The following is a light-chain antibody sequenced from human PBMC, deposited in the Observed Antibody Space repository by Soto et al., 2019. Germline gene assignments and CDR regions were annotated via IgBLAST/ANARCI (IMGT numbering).Light chain of an antibody. CDR3: SSYAGRSPVI. V-gene: IGLV2-8*01. Sequence: QSALTQPPSASGSPGQSVTISCTGTSSDVGGYNYVSWYQQHPGKAPKLMISDVSKRPSGVPDRFSGSKSGNTASLTVSGLKSEDEADYYCSSYAGRSPVIFGGGTKLTVL. J-gene: IGLJ2*01. CDR2: DVS. CDR1: SSDVGGYNY.